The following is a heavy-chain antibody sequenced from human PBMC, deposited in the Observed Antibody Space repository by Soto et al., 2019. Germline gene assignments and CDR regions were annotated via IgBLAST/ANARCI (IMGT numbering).Heavy chain of an antibody. V-gene: IGHV1-69*06. Sequence: SVKVSCKASGGTFSSYAISWVRQAPGQGPEWMGGIIPIFGTANYAQKFQGRVTITADKSTSTAYMELSSLRSEDTAVYYCARDGAPYYDFWSGYFNFDYWGQGTLVTVSS. CDR1: GGTFSSYA. CDR3: ARDGAPYYDFWSGYFNFDY. CDR2: IIPIFGTA. J-gene: IGHJ4*02. D-gene: IGHD3-3*01.